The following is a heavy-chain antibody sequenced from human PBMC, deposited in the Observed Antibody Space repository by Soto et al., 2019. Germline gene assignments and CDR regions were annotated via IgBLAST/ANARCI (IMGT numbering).Heavy chain of an antibody. Sequence: SETLSLTCTVSGGSISSGGYYWSWIRQHPGKGLEWIGYIYYSGSTYYNPSLKSRVTISVDTSKNQFSLKLSSVTASETAVYYCARGEQHLALFDYWCQGTLVTAS. CDR2: IYYSGST. D-gene: IGHD6-13*01. J-gene: IGHJ4*02. V-gene: IGHV4-31*03. CDR3: ARGEQHLALFDY. CDR1: GGSISSGGYY.